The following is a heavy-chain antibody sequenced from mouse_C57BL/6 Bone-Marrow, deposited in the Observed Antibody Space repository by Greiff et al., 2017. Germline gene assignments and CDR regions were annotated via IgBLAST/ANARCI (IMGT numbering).Heavy chain of an antibody. CDR1: GYTFTSYW. D-gene: IGHD2-1*01. CDR2: IYPGSGST. J-gene: IGHJ3*01. CDR3: ARGDYGNYRFAY. V-gene: IGHV1-55*01. Sequence: VQLQQPGAELVKPGASVKMSCKASGYTFTSYWITWVKQRPGQGLEWIGDIYPGSGSTNYNEKFKSKATLTVDTSSSTAYMQLSSLTSEDSAVYYCARGDYGNYRFAYWGQGTLVTVSA.